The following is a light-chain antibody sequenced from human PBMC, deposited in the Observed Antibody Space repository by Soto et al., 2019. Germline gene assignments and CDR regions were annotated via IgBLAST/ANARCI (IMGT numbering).Light chain of an antibody. J-gene: IGLJ2*01. Sequence: QSVLTQPPSVSGAPGHRVTISCTGSTSNIGAGHDVHWYQQLPGTAPQLLIYGNNNRPSGVPDRYSGSKSGTSASLAITGLQSEDEADYYCQAYDSSRSGAGFGVGTKLTVL. CDR3: QAYDSSRSGAG. CDR1: TSNIGAGHD. CDR2: GNN. V-gene: IGLV1-40*01.